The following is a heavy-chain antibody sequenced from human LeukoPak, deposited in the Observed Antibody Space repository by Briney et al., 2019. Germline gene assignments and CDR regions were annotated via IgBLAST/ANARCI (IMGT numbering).Heavy chain of an antibody. J-gene: IGHJ6*03. Sequence: SETLSLTCTVSGGSIRSDYWSWIRQPPGKGLEWVGYTHYSGSPNYNPSLTSRVTISVDTSRNQFSLKLSSVTAADTAVYYCARLRYFDWLSQGTADYMDVWGKGTTVTISS. V-gene: IGHV4-59*12. CDR2: THYSGSP. CDR3: ARLRYFDWLSQGTADYMDV. D-gene: IGHD3-9*01. CDR1: GGSIRSDY.